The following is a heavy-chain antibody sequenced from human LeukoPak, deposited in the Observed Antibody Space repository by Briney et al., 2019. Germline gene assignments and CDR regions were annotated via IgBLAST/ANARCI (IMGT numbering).Heavy chain of an antibody. J-gene: IGHJ4*02. CDR2: IYYSGST. CDR3: ARAPVNDFWSGYYDY. D-gene: IGHD3-3*01. Sequence: SETPSLTCTVSGGSISSYYWSWIRQPPGKGLEWIGYIYYSGSTNYNPSLKSRVTISVDTSKNQFSLKLSSVTAADTAVYYCARAPVNDFWSGYYDYWGQGTLVTVSS. V-gene: IGHV4-59*01. CDR1: GGSISSYY.